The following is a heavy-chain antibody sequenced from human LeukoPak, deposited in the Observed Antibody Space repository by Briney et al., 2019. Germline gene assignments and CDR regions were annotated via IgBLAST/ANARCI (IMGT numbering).Heavy chain of an antibody. J-gene: IGHJ4*02. CDR1: GFTFSIYA. D-gene: IGHD3-3*01. Sequence: GGCLRLSCAASGFTFSIYAMIWVRQAPGKGLEGVSSISGRVRSTYYAHSVKGRFTISRDNSTNTLYLQINSLRAEHTAVYPCATDFLAWGVFDYWGQGTLVTLSS. V-gene: IGHV3-23*01. CDR3: ATDFLAWGVFDY. CDR2: ISGRVRST.